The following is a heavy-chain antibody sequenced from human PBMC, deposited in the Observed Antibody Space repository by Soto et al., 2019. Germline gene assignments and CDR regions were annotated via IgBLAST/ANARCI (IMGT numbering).Heavy chain of an antibody. J-gene: IGHJ4*02. Sequence: SETLSLTCTVSGAPISAYYWSGIRQPPGKGLELIGYIHHSGSTNYNPSLRSRVTISVDTSKNQFSLNLSSVTAEDTAVYYCARLTSGWYSYWGPGTLVTVSS. CDR1: GAPISAYY. V-gene: IGHV4-59*08. CDR2: IHHSGST. CDR3: ARLTSGWYSY. D-gene: IGHD6-19*01.